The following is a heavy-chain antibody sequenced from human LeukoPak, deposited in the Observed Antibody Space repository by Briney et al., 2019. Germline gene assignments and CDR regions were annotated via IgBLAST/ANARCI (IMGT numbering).Heavy chain of an antibody. D-gene: IGHD5-18*01. CDR2: IIPIFGTA. J-gene: IGHJ3*02. V-gene: IGHV1-69*05. Sequence: SVKVSCKASGGTFSSYAISWVRQAPGQGLEWMGGIIPIFGTANYAQKFQGRVTITTDESTSTAYMELSSLRAEDTAVYYCARGREGYSYHYAFDIWGQGTMVTVSS. CDR3: ARGREGYSYHYAFDI. CDR1: GGTFSSYA.